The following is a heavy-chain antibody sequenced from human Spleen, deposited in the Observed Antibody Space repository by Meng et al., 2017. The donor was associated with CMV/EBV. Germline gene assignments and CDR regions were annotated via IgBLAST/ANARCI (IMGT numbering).Heavy chain of an antibody. J-gene: IGHJ4*02. D-gene: IGHD3-22*01. V-gene: IGHV3-48*03. CDR3: ARETSYYYDSSGYYGPGY. Sequence: GGSLRLSCAASGFGFSTYEMNWVRQAPGKGLEWASYISNDGNTVHYADSVKGRFTIFRDNAKNSLYLQMNSLRAEEPAVYYCARETSYYYDSSGYYGPGYWGQGTLVTVSS. CDR2: ISNDGNTV. CDR1: GFGFSTYE.